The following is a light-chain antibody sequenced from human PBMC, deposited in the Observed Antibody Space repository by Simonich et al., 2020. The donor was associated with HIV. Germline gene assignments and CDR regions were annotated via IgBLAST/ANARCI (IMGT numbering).Light chain of an antibody. CDR1: QSVSSN. CDR3: QQYNNWPPWT. Sequence: EIVMKQSPATLSVSTGERATLSCRASQSVSSNVAWYQQKPGQAPRLLIYGASTRATGIPARFSGSGSGTEFTLTISSLQSEDFAVYYCQQYNNWPPWTFGQGTKVEIK. CDR2: GAS. V-gene: IGKV3-15*01. J-gene: IGKJ1*01.